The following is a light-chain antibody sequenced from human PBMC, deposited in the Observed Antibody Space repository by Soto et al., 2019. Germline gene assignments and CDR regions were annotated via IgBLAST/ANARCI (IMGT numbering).Light chain of an antibody. J-gene: IGLJ1*01. V-gene: IGLV2-14*01. Sequence: QSVLTQRASVSGSPGQSITVSCTGTSSDVGGYNYVSWYQQHAGKAPKLMIYDVSSRPSGVSNRFSGAKSGNTASLTISGLQTEDEADYYCSSYTSSSTPYVFGTGTKVTVL. CDR2: DVS. CDR3: SSYTSSSTPYV. CDR1: SSDVGGYNY.